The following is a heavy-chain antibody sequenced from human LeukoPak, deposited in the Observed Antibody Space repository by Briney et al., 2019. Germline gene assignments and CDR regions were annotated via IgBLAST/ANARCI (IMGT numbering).Heavy chain of an antibody. CDR3: ARAFPIGYCSGGSCYARSRWFDP. J-gene: IGHJ5*02. CDR2: IIPIFGTA. D-gene: IGHD2-15*01. V-gene: IGHV1-69*13. CDR1: GGTFSSYA. Sequence: SVKVSCKASGGTFSSYAISWVRQAPGQGLEWMGGIIPIFGTANYAQKFQGRVTITADESTSTAYMELSSLRSEDTAVYYCARAFPIGYCSGGSCYARSRWFDPWGQGTLVTVPS.